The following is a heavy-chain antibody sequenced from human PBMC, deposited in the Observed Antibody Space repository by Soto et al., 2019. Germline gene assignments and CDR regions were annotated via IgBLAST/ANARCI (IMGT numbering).Heavy chain of an antibody. CDR1: GGCLSGDY. CDR2: LSYTGNT. J-gene: IGHJ4*02. V-gene: IGHV4-59*01. D-gene: IGHD3-22*01. Sequence: PSETLSLTCTVSGGCLSGDYLTWIRQPPGKGLEWIGYLSYTGNTNYNPSLKSRVTISVDRSKIQFFLELRSVTAADTAVYYCARMDSSDYYRIDEWGQGTQVTVSS. CDR3: ARMDSSDYYRIDE.